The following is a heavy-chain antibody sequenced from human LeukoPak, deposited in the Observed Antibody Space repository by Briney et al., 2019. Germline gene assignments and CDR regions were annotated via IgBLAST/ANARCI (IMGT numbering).Heavy chain of an antibody. D-gene: IGHD3-10*01. J-gene: IGHJ4*02. CDR1: GFTFSSYS. V-gene: IGHV3-48*02. Sequence: GGSLRLSCAASGFTFSSYSMNWVRQAPGKGLEWVSYISSSSTIFYADSVKGRFTISRDNANNSLYLQMNSLRDEDTAVYYCARGIYGSGTYYPYNYWGQGTLVTVSS. CDR2: ISSSSTI. CDR3: ARGIYGSGTYYPYNY.